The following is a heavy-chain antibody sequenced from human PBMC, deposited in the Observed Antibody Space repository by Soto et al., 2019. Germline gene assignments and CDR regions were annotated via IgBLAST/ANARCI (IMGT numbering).Heavy chain of an antibody. V-gene: IGHV4-34*01. Sequence: QVQLQQWGAGLVKPSETLSLSCAVYGQSFSGHSWAWIRQPPGKGLKWIGEINESGSTYYNPSLKSRVTISTDTSKNQFSLKLSSVSAADTAAYFCARGSGIVALPGELEDVKYDYWGQGTLVNVSS. J-gene: IGHJ4*02. D-gene: IGHD1-1*01. CDR1: GQSFSGHS. CDR2: INESGST. CDR3: ARGSGIVALPGELEDVKYDY.